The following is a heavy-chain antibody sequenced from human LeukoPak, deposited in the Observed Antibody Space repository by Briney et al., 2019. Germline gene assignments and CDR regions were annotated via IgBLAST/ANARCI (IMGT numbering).Heavy chain of an antibody. CDR3: AKRGVVIRVILVGFHKEAYYFES. D-gene: IGHD3/OR15-3a*01. J-gene: IGHJ4*02. CDR2: ISDSGGST. V-gene: IGHV3-23*01. Sequence: GGSLRLSCAVSGITLSNYAMSWVRQAPGKGLEWIAGISDSGGSTKYADSVKGRSTIARDNRKNTLYLQMNSLRAEDTAVYFCAKRGVVIRVILVGFHKEAYYFESWGQGALVTVSS. CDR1: GITLSNYA.